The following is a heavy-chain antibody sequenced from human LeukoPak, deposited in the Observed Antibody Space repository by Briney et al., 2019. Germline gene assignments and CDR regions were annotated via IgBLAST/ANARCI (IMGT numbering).Heavy chain of an antibody. CDR3: AKDRYYYGSESYPIEAFDV. D-gene: IGHD3-10*01. CDR2: IRYDGSNK. J-gene: IGHJ3*01. CDR1: GFTFSTYG. Sequence: GGSLRLSCAASGFTFSTYGMHWVRQAPGKGLEWVAFIRYDGSNKYYAESVKGRFTISRDNSKNTLYVQMNSLRTEDTAVYYSAKDRYYYGSESYPIEAFDVWGQGTMVSVS. V-gene: IGHV3-30*02.